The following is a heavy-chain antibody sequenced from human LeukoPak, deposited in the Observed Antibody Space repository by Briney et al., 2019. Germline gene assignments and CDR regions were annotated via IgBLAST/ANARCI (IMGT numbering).Heavy chain of an antibody. V-gene: IGHV1-2*02. D-gene: IGHD3-22*01. J-gene: IGHJ6*03. Sequence: ASVKVSCKASGYTFTGYYMHWVRQAPGQGLEWMGWINPNSGGTNYAQKFQGRVTMTRDTSISTAYMEVRSLRSDDTAVYYCARAPYDRSGYYYYMDVWGKGTTVTASS. CDR2: INPNSGGT. CDR3: ARAPYDRSGYYYYMDV. CDR1: GYTFTGYY.